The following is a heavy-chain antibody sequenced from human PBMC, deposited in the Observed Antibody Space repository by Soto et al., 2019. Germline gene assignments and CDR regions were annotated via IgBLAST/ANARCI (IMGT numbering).Heavy chain of an antibody. V-gene: IGHV3-11*01. CDR1: GFTFSDYY. CDR2: ISSSGSTI. D-gene: IGHD6-6*01. J-gene: IGHJ6*02. Sequence: PGGSLRLSCAASGFTFSDYYMSWIRQAPGKGLEWVSYISSSGSTIYYADSVKGRFTISRDNAKNSLYLQMNSLRAEDTAVYYCARDLSSGVAARPYYYYYGMDVWGQGTTVTVSS. CDR3: ARDLSSGVAARPYYYYYGMDV.